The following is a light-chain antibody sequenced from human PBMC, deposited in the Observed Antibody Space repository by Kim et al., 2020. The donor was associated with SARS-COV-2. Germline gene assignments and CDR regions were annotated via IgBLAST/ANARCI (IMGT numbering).Light chain of an antibody. CDR1: SLRNYY. CDR3: NSLNSSGNHLV. CDR2: GTN. V-gene: IGLV3-19*01. J-gene: IGLJ3*02. Sequence: SSELTQDPAVSVALRQTVRITCQGDSLRNYYASWYQQQPGHAPVLVLFGTNNRPSGIPDRSSGSKSGNTASLTITQAQAADEADYYCNSLNSSGNHLVF.